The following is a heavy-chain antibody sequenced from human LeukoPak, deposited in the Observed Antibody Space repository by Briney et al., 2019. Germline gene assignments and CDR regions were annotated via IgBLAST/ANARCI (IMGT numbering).Heavy chain of an antibody. D-gene: IGHD3-22*01. CDR2: ISADSGHT. CDR1: GYIFSSYG. CDR3: ARMDSNGYKKKYYFDY. J-gene: IGHJ4*02. V-gene: IGHV1-18*01. Sequence: ASVKVSCKASGYIFSSYGINWVRQAPGQGLEWMGWISADSGHTNYAQRFQGRVTMTTATSTSTAYMELRSLRSDDTAVYYCARMDSNGYKKKYYFDYWGQGTLVAVSS.